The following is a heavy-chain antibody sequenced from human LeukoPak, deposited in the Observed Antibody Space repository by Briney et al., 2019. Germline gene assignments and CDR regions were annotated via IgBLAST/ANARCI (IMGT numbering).Heavy chain of an antibody. D-gene: IGHD5-18*01. CDR2: INHSGST. Sequence: SETLSLTCAVYGGSFSGYYWSWIRQPPGKGLEWIGEINHSGSTNYNPSLKSRVTISVDTSKNQFSLKLSSVTAADTAVYYCARNGYSYGQGDYWGQGTLVTVSS. J-gene: IGHJ4*02. CDR1: GGSFSGYY. CDR3: ARNGYSYGQGDY. V-gene: IGHV4-34*01.